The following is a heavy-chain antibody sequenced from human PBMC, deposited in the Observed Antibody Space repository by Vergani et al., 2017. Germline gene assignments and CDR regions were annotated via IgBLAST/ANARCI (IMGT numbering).Heavy chain of an antibody. Sequence: QVQLQESGPGLVKPSETLSLTCTVSNDSVSNTFYYWGWIRQTPGKGLEWIGSIYYSGSTYYNPSLESRVTMSVDTSKSQFSLKLSSVTAADTAVYYCGRSPPGFSDSSGYLDYWGQGTLVTVSS. J-gene: IGHJ4*02. CDR1: NDSVSNTFYY. CDR3: GRSPPGFSDSSGYLDY. CDR2: IYYSGST. D-gene: IGHD3-22*01. V-gene: IGHV4-39*07.